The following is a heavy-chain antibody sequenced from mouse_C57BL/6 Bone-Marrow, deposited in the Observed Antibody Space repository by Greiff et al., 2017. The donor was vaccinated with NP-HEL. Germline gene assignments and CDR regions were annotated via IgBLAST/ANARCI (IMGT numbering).Heavy chain of an antibody. Sequence: VQLVESGPGLVAPSQSLSITCTVSGFSLTSYGVDWVRQSPGKGLEWLGVIWGVGSTNYNSALKSRLSISKDNSKSQVFLKMNSLQTDDTAMYYCASSMVTRGFAYWGQGTLVTVSA. D-gene: IGHD2-2*01. V-gene: IGHV2-6*01. CDR2: IWGVGST. J-gene: IGHJ3*01. CDR3: ASSMVTRGFAY. CDR1: GFSLTSYG.